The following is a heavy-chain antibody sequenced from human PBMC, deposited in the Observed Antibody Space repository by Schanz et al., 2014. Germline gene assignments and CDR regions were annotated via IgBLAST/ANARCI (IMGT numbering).Heavy chain of an antibody. CDR2: SSAYNGNT. CDR1: GYTFTTYA. V-gene: IGHV1-18*01. J-gene: IGHJ4*02. Sequence: QVQLVQSGAEVKKPGASVRVSCKASGYTFTTYAMSWVRQAPGQGLEWVGWSSAYNGNTKYPQKLQGRVTMTTDTSTSTAYMELKSLRSDDTAVYYCARSAGRDFWSGYYTRFDYWGQGTLVTVSS. D-gene: IGHD3-3*01. CDR3: ARSAGRDFWSGYYTRFDY.